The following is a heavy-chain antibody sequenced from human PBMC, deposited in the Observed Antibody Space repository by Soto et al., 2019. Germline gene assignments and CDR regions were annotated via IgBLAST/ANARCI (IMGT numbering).Heavy chain of an antibody. CDR3: ARGPRIGYCSSTSCTAYFDY. CDR1: GYTFTSYA. D-gene: IGHD2-2*01. CDR2: INAGNGNT. Sequence: GASVKVSCKASGYTFTSYAMHLVRQAPGQRLEWMGWINAGNGNTKYSQKFQGRVTITRDTSASTAYMELSSLRSEDTAVYYCARGPRIGYCSSTSCTAYFDYWGQGTLVTVSS. V-gene: IGHV1-3*01. J-gene: IGHJ4*02.